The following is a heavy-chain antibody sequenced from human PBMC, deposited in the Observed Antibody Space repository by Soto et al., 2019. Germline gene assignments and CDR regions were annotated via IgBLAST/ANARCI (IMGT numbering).Heavy chain of an antibody. CDR1: CVSISTYY. D-gene: IGHD3-10*01. Sequence: SETLSLTCTVSCVSISTYYWSWIRQSPGNGLYCIGYFYYSVNTDXXPSLGSRXXISVDTSKNHXSLNLTPVTAAYTAVYYCGRRSSGSVISWAQGTLVTVSS. CDR2: FYYSVNT. V-gene: IGHV4-59*08. J-gene: IGHJ5*02. CDR3: GRRSSGSVIS.